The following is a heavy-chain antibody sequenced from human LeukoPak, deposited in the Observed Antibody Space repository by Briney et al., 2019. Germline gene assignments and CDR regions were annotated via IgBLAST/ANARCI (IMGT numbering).Heavy chain of an antibody. J-gene: IGHJ6*03. CDR3: ARVMGDVAASYHMDV. Sequence: SETLSLTCTVSGGSISGPYWSWVRQPPGKGLEWIGDVYYSGSTHHNPSLKSRVTISVDTSKNQFSLKLRSVTAADTAVYYCARVMGDVAASYHMDVWGKGTTVTVSS. D-gene: IGHD3-16*01. CDR2: VYYSGST. V-gene: IGHV4-59*11. CDR1: GGSISGPY.